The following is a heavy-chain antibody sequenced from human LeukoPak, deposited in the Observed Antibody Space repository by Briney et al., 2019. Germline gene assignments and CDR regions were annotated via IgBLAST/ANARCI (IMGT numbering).Heavy chain of an antibody. CDR1: GYSISSGCY. Sequence: SETLSFTCTVSGYSISSGCYWGWIRQPPGKGLEWIGSIYHSGSTYYNPSLKSRVTISVDTSKNQFSLKLSSVTAADTAVYYCARLYCGGDCYPDYWGQGTLVTVSS. J-gene: IGHJ4*02. CDR2: IYHSGST. D-gene: IGHD2-21*02. V-gene: IGHV4-38-2*02. CDR3: ARLYCGGDCYPDY.